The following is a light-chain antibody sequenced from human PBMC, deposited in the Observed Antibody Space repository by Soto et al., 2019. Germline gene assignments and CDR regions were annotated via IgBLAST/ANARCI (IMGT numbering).Light chain of an antibody. CDR2: DNN. V-gene: IGLV1-51*01. CDR1: SSNIGNNY. CDR3: GTWDSSLSAGV. Sequence: QAVVTQPPSVSAAPGQKVTISCSGGSSNIGNNYVSWYQQFPGTAPKLLISDNNNRPSGIPDRFSGSKSGTSATLGITGLQTGDEADYYCGTWDSSLSAGVFGGGTKVTVL. J-gene: IGLJ2*01.